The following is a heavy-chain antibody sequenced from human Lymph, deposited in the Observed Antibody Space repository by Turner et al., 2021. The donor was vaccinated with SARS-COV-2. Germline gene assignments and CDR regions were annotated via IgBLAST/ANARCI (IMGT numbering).Heavy chain of an antibody. D-gene: IGHD3-3*01. CDR3: ARDVERYNDYWSGYFGRYGLDV. CDR2: INPNSGGT. CDR1: GFTFTGFY. V-gene: IGHV1-2*02. Sequence: QVLLVPAGAEVKKPGASVTVSGMASGFTFTGFYIHWVRQVPGQGLEWMGWINPNSGGTNYAQKFQGRVTMTRDTSISKAYMELSRLRSDDTAVYYCARDVERYNDYWSGYFGRYGLDVWGQGTTVTVSS. J-gene: IGHJ6*02.